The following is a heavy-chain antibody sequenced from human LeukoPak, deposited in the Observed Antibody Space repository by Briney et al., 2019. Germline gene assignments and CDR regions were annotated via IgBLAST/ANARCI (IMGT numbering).Heavy chain of an antibody. V-gene: IGHV3-33*01. J-gene: IGHJ4*02. CDR3: ARESHSGRTYYDFTSGPPDY. Sequence: GGSLRLSCAASGFTFSSYGMHWVRQAPGKGLEWVAVIWYDGSNKYYADSVKGRFTISRDNSKNTLYLQMNSLRAEDTAVYYCARESHSGRTYYDFTSGPPDYWGQGTLVTVSS. D-gene: IGHD3-3*01. CDR2: IWYDGSNK. CDR1: GFTFSSYG.